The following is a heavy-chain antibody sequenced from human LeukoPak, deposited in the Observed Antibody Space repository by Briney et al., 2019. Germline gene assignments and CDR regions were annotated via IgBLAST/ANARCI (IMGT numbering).Heavy chain of an antibody. J-gene: IGHJ4*02. CDR3: AKDPRGHSHYYFDY. V-gene: IGHV3-30*18. CDR1: GFTFSSYG. CDR2: ISYDGSNK. D-gene: IGHD3-10*01. Sequence: GGSLRLSCAASGFTFSSYGMHWVRQAPGKGLEWVAVISYDGSNKYYADSVRGRFTISRDNSKNTLYLQMNSLRAEDTAVYYCAKDPRGHSHYYFDYWGQGTLVTVSS.